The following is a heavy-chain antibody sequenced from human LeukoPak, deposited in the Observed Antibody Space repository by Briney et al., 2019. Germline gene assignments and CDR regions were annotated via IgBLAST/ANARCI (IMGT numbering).Heavy chain of an antibody. D-gene: IGHD5-18*01. J-gene: IGHJ5*02. CDR1: GFTFSNYW. Sequence: PGGSLRLSCAASGFTFSNYWMSWVRQAPGKGLEWVANIKQDGSEKYYVDSVKGRFTISRDNAKNSLYLQMNSLRAEDTAVYYCASRGYSYGYGNWFEPWGQGTLVTVSS. CDR2: IKQDGSEK. V-gene: IGHV3-7*01. CDR3: ASRGYSYGYGNWFEP.